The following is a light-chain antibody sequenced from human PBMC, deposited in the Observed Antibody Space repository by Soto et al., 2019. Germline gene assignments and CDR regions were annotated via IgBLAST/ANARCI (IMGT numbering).Light chain of an antibody. Sequence: QSVLTQPASVSGSPGQSITISCTGTSSDVGSYNLVSWYQQHPGKAPKLMIYEVSKRPSGVSNRFSGSKSGNTASLTISGLQAEDEADYYCCSYAGSSTFKVFGGGTKHTVL. V-gene: IGLV2-23*02. CDR2: EVS. CDR3: CSYAGSSTFKV. CDR1: SSDVGSYNL. J-gene: IGLJ2*01.